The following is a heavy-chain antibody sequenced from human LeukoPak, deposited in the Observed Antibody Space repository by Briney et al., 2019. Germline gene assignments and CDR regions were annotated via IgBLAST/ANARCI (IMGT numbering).Heavy chain of an antibody. D-gene: IGHD1-26*01. Sequence: GGPLRLSCAASGFTFSSYAMHWVRQAPGKGLEWVAVISYDGSNKYYADSVKGRFTISRDNSKNTLYLQMNSLRAEDTAVYFCARGGSYSLAIGYWGQGTLVTVSS. V-gene: IGHV3-30-3*01. CDR1: GFTFSSYA. J-gene: IGHJ4*02. CDR3: ARGGSYSLAIGY. CDR2: ISYDGSNK.